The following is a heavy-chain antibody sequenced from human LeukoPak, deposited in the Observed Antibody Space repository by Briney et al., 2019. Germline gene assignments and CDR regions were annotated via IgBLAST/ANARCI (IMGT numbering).Heavy chain of an antibody. Sequence: SETLSLTCTVSRGSISSGGSHWSWIRQHPGKGLEWIGYINYRGTTYYNPSLKRRATISVDTSKKQFSLKLNSVTAADTAVYYCARAPIQLWFFDYWGQGTLVTVSS. CDR2: INYRGTT. CDR3: ARAPIQLWFFDY. D-gene: IGHD5-18*01. J-gene: IGHJ4*02. CDR1: RGSISSGGSH. V-gene: IGHV4-31*02.